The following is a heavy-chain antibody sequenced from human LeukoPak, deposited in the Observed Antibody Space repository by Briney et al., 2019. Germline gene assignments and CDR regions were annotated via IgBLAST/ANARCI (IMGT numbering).Heavy chain of an antibody. D-gene: IGHD3-22*01. CDR1: GYTFTSYG. J-gene: IGHJ3*02. V-gene: IGHV1-69*13. Sequence: ASVKVSCKASGYTFTSYGISWVRQAPGQGLEWMGGIIPIFGTAKYAQKFQGRVTITADESTSTAYMELSSLRSEDTAVYYCATTYYYDRWGRAFDIWGQGTMVTVSS. CDR2: IIPIFGTA. CDR3: ATTYYYDRWGRAFDI.